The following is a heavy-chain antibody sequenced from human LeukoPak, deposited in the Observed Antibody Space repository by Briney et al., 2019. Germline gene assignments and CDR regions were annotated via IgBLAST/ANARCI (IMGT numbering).Heavy chain of an antibody. D-gene: IGHD3-22*01. V-gene: IGHV4-4*07. CDR2: IYTSGST. J-gene: IGHJ5*02. CDR3: ATDQHHYDSSGYYYPNWFDP. Sequence: SETLSLTCTVSGGSISSYYWSWIRQPAGKGLEWIGRIYTSGSTNYNPSLKSRVTISVDTSKNQFSLKLSSVTAADTAVYYCATDQHHYDSSGYYYPNWFDPWGQGTLVTVSS. CDR1: GGSISSYY.